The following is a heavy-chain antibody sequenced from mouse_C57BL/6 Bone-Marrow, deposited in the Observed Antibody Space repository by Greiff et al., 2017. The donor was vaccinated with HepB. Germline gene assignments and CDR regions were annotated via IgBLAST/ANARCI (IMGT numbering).Heavy chain of an antibody. J-gene: IGHJ2*01. CDR3: VRHGGFYYFDY. V-gene: IGHV10-1*01. Sequence: GGGLVQPKGSLKLSCAASGFSFNTYAMNWVRQAPGKGLEWVARIRSKSNNYATYYADSVKDRFTISRDDSESMLYLQMNNLKTEDTAMYYCVRHGGFYYFDYWGQGTTLTVSS. CDR2: IRSKSNNYAT. CDR1: GFSFNTYA.